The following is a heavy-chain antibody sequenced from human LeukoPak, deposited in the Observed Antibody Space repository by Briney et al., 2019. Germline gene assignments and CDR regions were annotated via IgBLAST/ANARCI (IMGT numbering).Heavy chain of an antibody. CDR2: ISYDGSNK. Sequence: GGSLRLSCAASGFTFSSYGMHWVRQAPGKGLEWEAVISYDGSNKYYADSVKGRFTISRDNPKNTLYLQMNSLRAEDTAVYYCAKGRGDYWGQGTLVTVSS. V-gene: IGHV3-30*18. J-gene: IGHJ4*02. CDR1: GFTFSSYG. CDR3: AKGRGDY.